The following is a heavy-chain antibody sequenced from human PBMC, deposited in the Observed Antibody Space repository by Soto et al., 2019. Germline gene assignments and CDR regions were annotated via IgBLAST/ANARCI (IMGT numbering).Heavy chain of an antibody. V-gene: IGHV3-33*05. Sequence: QVQLVESGGGVVQPGTSLRLSCVGSGFTFRSYVIHWVRQAPGKGLEWVALTSYDGSNKDYGDSVKGRFTISRDNSRNTVDLKMDSLRREDTAIYYCARWGTTGGLDVWGQGTLVSVSS. CDR2: TSYDGSNK. CDR3: ARWGTTGGLDV. D-gene: IGHD3-16*01. CDR1: GFTFRSYV. J-gene: IGHJ1*01.